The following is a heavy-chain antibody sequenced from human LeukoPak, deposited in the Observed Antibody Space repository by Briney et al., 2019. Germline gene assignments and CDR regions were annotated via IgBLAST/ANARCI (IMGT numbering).Heavy chain of an antibody. J-gene: IGHJ4*02. CDR1: GYTFNDYY. CDR3: ARVMVWGIAAAPNDY. Sequence: ASVKVSCKASGYTFNDYYIHWVRQAPGQGLEWMGWINPNSGATNYAQKFQVRVTMTRDTSINTAYMDLSRLKSDDTAVYYCARVMVWGIAAAPNDYWGQGTLVTVSS. D-gene: IGHD6-13*01. CDR2: INPNSGAT. V-gene: IGHV1-2*02.